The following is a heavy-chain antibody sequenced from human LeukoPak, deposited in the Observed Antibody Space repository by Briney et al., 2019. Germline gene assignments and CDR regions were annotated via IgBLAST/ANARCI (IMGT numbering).Heavy chain of an antibody. CDR3: ARDLGSPNDAFAI. CDR1: GCSISTYY. CDR2: IYYTGSN. J-gene: IGHJ3*02. D-gene: IGHD1-26*01. Sequence: SETLSLTCTVSGCSISTYYWTWIRQPPGKGLEWVGYIYYTGSNNYNPSLKSRVTISVATSKTQFSLKLRSVTAADTAVYYCARDLGSPNDAFAIWGQGTVVTVSS. V-gene: IGHV4-59*01.